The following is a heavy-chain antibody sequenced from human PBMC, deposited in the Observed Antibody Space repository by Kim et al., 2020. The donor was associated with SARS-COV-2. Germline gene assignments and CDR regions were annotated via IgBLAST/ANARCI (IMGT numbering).Heavy chain of an antibody. V-gene: IGHV3-30-3*01. Sequence: GGSLRLSCAASGFTFSSYAMHWVRQAPGKGLEWVAVISYDGSNKYYADSVKGRFTISRDNSKNTLYLQMNSLRAEDTAVYYCARESRYSSGWPYFDYWGQGTLVTVSS. CDR3: ARESRYSSGWPYFDY. D-gene: IGHD6-19*01. CDR2: ISYDGSNK. CDR1: GFTFSSYA. J-gene: IGHJ4*02.